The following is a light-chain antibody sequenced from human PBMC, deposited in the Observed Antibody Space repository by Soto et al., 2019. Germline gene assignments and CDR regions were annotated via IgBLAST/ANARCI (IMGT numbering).Light chain of an antibody. CDR3: QQYERYPMT. J-gene: IGKJ4*01. Sequence: DSQMTQYPSTLSASVGDRVTITCRASQSISSWLAWYQQKPGKAPKLLISKASTLHSGVPPRFSGSGSGTELTLIISSLQPDDFATYYCQQYERYPMTFGGGTKVEIK. CDR2: KAS. CDR1: QSISSW. V-gene: IGKV1-5*03.